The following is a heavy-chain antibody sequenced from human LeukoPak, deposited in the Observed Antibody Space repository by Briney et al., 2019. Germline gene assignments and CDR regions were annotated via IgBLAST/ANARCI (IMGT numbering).Heavy chain of an antibody. V-gene: IGHV4-59*12. D-gene: IGHD2-21*02. CDR2: IYYTGRT. CDR3: ARVVLTSGWPFDI. Sequence: PSETLSLTCTVSGCSISTYYWGWIRQPPGKGLEWIGYIYYTGRTNYSTSLKSRVTISVETSKEQFSLKLISVTAANTAVYYCARVVLTSGWPFDIWGQGTMVTVSA. J-gene: IGHJ3*02. CDR1: GCSISTYY.